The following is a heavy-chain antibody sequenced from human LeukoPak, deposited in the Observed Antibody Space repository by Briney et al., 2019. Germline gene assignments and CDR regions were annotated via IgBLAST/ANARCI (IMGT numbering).Heavy chain of an antibody. Sequence: SVKVSCKASGGTFSSYAISWVRQAPGQGLEWMGGIIPIFGTANYAQKFQGRVTITTDESTSTAYMELSSLRSEDTAVYYCARVVMVPAGSWFDPWGQGTLVTVSS. CDR2: IIPIFGTA. J-gene: IGHJ5*02. CDR3: ARVVMVPAGSWFDP. D-gene: IGHD2-2*01. CDR1: GGTFSSYA. V-gene: IGHV1-69*05.